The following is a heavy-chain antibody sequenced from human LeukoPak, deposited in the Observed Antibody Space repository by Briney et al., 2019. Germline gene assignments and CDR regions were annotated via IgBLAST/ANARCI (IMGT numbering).Heavy chain of an antibody. D-gene: IGHD5-12*01. V-gene: IGHV3-48*01. CDR1: GFTFSTYS. J-gene: IGHJ6*02. CDR2: ISSSSSTI. CDR3: AKVVQVATIFYYYGMDV. Sequence: GGSLRLSCTASGFTFSTYSMNWVRQAPGKGLEWVSYISSSSSTIYYADSVKGRFTISRDNAKNSLYLRMNGLRAEDTAVYYCAKVVQVATIFYYYGMDVWGQGTTVTVSS.